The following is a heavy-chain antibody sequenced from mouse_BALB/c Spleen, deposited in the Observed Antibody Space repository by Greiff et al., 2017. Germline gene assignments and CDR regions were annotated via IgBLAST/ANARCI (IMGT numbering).Heavy chain of an antibody. CDR2: INPNNGGT. CDR1: GYTFTDYN. Sequence: EVQLQQSGPELVKPGASVKIPCKASGYTFTDYNMDWVKQSHGKSLEWIGDINPNNGGTIYNQKFKGKATLTVDKSSSTAYMELRSLTSEDTAVYYCARTLYGNTLGYFDYWGQGTTLTVSS. V-gene: IGHV1-18*01. J-gene: IGHJ2*01. D-gene: IGHD2-1*01. CDR3: ARTLYGNTLGYFDY.